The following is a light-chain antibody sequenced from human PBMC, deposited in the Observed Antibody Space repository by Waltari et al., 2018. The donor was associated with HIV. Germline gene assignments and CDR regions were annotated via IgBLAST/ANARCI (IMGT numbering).Light chain of an antibody. V-gene: IGKV1-8*01. CDR3: QQYYSYHFT. J-gene: IGKJ4*01. CDR2: AAS. Sequence: AIRMTQSPSSFSASTGDRVTIPCRASQGISSYLAWYQQKPGKAPKLLIYAASTLQSGVPSRFSGGGSGTDFTLTISCLQSEDFATYYCQQYYSYHFTFGGGTKVEIK. CDR1: QGISSY.